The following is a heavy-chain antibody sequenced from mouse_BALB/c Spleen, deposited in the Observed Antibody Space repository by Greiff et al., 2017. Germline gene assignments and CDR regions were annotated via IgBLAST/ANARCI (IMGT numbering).Heavy chain of an antibody. CDR1: GFNIKDTY. Sequence: EVQLQQSGAELVKPGASVKLSCTASGFNIKDTYMHWVKQRPEQGLEWIGRIDPANGNTKYDPKFQGKATITADTSSNTAYLQLSSLTSEDTAVYYCAPVSYDDYAFAYWGQGTLVTVSA. CDR2: IDPANGNT. V-gene: IGHV14-3*02. D-gene: IGHD2-12*01. J-gene: IGHJ3*01. CDR3: APVSYDDYAFAY.